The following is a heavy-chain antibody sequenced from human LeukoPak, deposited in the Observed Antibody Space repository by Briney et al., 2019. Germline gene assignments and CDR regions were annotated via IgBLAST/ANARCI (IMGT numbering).Heavy chain of an antibody. Sequence: GGSLRLSCAASTFTFSSYAMSWVRQAPGKGPEWVANIKQDGSESYYVDSVKGRFTISRDNAKNSLYLQMNSLRAEDTAVYYCARTHDYYYYMDVWGKGTTVTVSS. D-gene: IGHD3-3*01. V-gene: IGHV3-7*01. CDR2: IKQDGSES. CDR1: TFTFSSYA. CDR3: ARTHDYYYYMDV. J-gene: IGHJ6*03.